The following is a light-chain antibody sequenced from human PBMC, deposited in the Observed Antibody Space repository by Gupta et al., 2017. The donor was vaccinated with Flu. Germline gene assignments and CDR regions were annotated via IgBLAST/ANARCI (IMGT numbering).Light chain of an antibody. Sequence: EIVLTQFPGPLSLSPGERATLSCSASQSVSNSYLAWYQQKPGQAPRLLIYGASSRATGIPDRFSGSGSGTDFTLTISRLEPEDFAVYYCQQYGNSPPYSFGHGTKLEIK. CDR3: QQYGNSPPYS. J-gene: IGKJ2*03. V-gene: IGKV3-20*01. CDR1: QSVSNSY. CDR2: GAS.